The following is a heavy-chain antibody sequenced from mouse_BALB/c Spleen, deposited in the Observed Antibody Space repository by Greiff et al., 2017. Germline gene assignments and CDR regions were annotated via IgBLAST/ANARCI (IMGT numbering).Heavy chain of an antibody. CDR1: GFNIKDYY. Sequence: VQLKESGAELVRSGASVKLSCTASGFNIKDYYMHWVKQRPEQGLEWIGWIDPENGDTEYAPKFQGKATMTADTSSNTAYLQLSSLTSEDTAVYYCNADGNYWYFDVWGAGTTVTVSS. D-gene: IGHD2-1*01. CDR3: NADGNYWYFDV. J-gene: IGHJ1*01. V-gene: IGHV14-4*02. CDR2: IDPENGDT.